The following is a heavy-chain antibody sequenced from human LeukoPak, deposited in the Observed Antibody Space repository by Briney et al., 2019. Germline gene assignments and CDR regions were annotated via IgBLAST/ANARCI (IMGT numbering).Heavy chain of an antibody. CDR3: ARDRRGGLLWFGEPIDY. Sequence: GGSLRLSCAASGFTFSSYWMSWVRQAPGKGLEWVANIKQDGSEKYYVDSVKGRFTISRDNAKNSLYLQMNSLRAEDTAVYYCARDRRGGLLWFGEPIDYWGQGTLVTVSS. D-gene: IGHD3-10*01. CDR1: GFTFSSYW. J-gene: IGHJ4*02. CDR2: IKQDGSEK. V-gene: IGHV3-7*01.